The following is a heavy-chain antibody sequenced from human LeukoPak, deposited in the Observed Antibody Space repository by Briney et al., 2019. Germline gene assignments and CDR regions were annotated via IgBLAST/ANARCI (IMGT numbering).Heavy chain of an antibody. Sequence: ASVKVSFKASGYTFTINHINLVRQAPGQGLEWMGVINPSGDSTTYAQNFQGRVTMTRDTSTSTVYMELRSLRSEDTAIYYCAKLATSDTGETYWGQGTLVTVSS. V-gene: IGHV1-46*01. CDR2: INPSGDST. CDR1: GYTFTINH. D-gene: IGHD3-16*01. J-gene: IGHJ4*02. CDR3: AKLATSDTGETY.